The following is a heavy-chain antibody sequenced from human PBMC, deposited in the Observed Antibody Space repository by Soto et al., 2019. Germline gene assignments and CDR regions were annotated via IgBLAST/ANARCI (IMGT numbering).Heavy chain of an antibody. CDR2: IYSSGST. CDR1: GVSITSYY. D-gene: IGHD1-20*01. V-gene: IGHV4-4*07. J-gene: IGHJ4*02. Sequence: QVQLQESGPGLVKPSETLSLTCTVSGVSITSYYWSWIRQPAGKGLEWIGGIYSSGSTNYNPSLKSRVTMSIDTSKNQFSLKLSSVTAADTAVYYCACLYNWNGWSDYWGQGTLVTVSS. CDR3: ACLYNWNGWSDY.